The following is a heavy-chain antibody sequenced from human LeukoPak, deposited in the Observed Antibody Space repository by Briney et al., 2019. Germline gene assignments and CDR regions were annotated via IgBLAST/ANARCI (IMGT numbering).Heavy chain of an antibody. CDR3: ARESLLIAAPFDY. CDR1: EFTFSTYW. V-gene: IGHV3-74*01. J-gene: IGHJ4*02. Sequence: GGSLRLSCAASEFTFSTYWMHWVRQAPGEGLVWVSRINPDGSTTSYADSVKGRFTISRDNAKNTLYLQMNSLRAEDTAVYYCARESLLIAAPFDYWGQGTLVTVSS. CDR2: INPDGSTT. D-gene: IGHD6-6*01.